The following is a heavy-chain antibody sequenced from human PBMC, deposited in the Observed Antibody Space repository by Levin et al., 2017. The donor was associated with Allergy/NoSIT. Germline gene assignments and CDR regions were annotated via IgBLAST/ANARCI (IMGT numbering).Heavy chain of an antibody. Sequence: GGSLRLSCAASGFSFSSYGMHWVRQAPGKGLEWVAIISYDGSNKYYADSVKGRFTISRDNSKNTLYLQMNSLRAEDTAVYYCAKPTHRSIFVRVAFDIWGQGTMVTVSS. CDR2: ISYDGSNK. CDR1: GFSFSSYG. CDR3: AKPTHRSIFVRVAFDI. V-gene: IGHV3-30*18. J-gene: IGHJ3*02. D-gene: IGHD6-13*01.